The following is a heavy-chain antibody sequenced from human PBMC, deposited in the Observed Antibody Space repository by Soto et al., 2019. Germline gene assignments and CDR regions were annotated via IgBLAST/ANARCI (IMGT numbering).Heavy chain of an antibody. CDR2: LFGNGGGI. J-gene: IGHJ4*02. CDR3: AKDRQPDGLWPFDH. V-gene: IGHV3-23*01. D-gene: IGHD2-8*01. CDR1: GFTFRTYA. Sequence: GGSLRLSCAASGFTFRTYAMSWVRQAPGKGLEWVSGLFGNGGGISYADSVKGRFTTSRDNSNNMLYLQMRSLRVEDTAVYYCAKDRQPDGLWPFDHWGQGTLVTVSS.